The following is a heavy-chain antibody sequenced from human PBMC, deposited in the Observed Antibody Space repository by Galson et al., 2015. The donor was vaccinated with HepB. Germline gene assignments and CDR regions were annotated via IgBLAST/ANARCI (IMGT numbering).Heavy chain of an antibody. CDR2: TWYDGSNK. Sequence: SLRLSCAASGFTFSSYGMHWVRQAPGKGLEWVAVTWYDGSNKYYADSVKGRFTISRDNSKNTLYLQMNSLRAEDTAVYYCARVGGTAWDTMDAFDIWGQGTMVTVSS. CDR3: ARVGGTAWDTMDAFDI. CDR1: GFTFSSYG. V-gene: IGHV3-33*08. J-gene: IGHJ3*02. D-gene: IGHD5-18*01.